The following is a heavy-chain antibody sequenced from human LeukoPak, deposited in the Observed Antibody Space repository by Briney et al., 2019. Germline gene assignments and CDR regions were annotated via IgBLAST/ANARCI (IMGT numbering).Heavy chain of an antibody. CDR3: AELGITMIGGV. CDR1: GFTFSSYE. CDR2: ISSSGSTI. D-gene: IGHD3-10*02. J-gene: IGHJ6*04. Sequence: PGGSLRLSCAASGFTFSSYEMNWVRQAPGKGLEWVSYISSSGSTIYYADSVKGRFTVSRDNAKNSLYLQMNSLRAEDTAVYYCAELGITMIGGVWGKGTTVTISS. V-gene: IGHV3-48*03.